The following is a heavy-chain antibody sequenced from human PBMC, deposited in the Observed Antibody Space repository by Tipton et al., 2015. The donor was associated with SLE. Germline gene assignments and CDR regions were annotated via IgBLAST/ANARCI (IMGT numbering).Heavy chain of an antibody. J-gene: IGHJ4*02. CDR3: TTDTGDCSGGSCRG. D-gene: IGHD2-15*01. CDR2: IYSGAGNTDYI. V-gene: IGHV3-23*03. CDR1: GFTFSNYA. Sequence: SLRLSCAASGFTFSNYAMSWVRQAPGKGLEWVSLIYSGAGNTDYIDYVDSVKGRFTVFRDNSKNTLYLQMNSLKTEDTAVYYCTTDTGDCSGGSCRGWGQGTLVTVSS.